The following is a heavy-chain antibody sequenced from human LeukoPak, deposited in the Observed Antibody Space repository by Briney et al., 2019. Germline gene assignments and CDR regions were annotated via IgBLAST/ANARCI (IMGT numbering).Heavy chain of an antibody. CDR1: GFTFSNAW. V-gene: IGHV3-15*01. J-gene: IGHJ4*02. CDR2: IKSKTDGGTT. D-gene: IGHD5-12*01. Sequence: GGSLRLSCAASGFTFSNAWMSWVRQAPGRGLEWVGRIKSKTDGGTTDYAAPVKGRFTISRDDSKNTLYLQMNSLKTEDTAVYYCTTDIVATILGYWGQGTLVTVSS. CDR3: TTDIVATILGY.